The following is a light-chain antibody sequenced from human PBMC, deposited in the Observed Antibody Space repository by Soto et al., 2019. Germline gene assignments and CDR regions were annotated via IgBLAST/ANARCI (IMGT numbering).Light chain of an antibody. Sequence: EIVMTQSPATLSVSPGERATLSCRASQSVRSDLAWYQQKVGQAPRLLIYDASTRATGVPARFSGSGSGTEFTLTISSLQSEDFAVYYCQQYSNWPETFGQGTKVEIK. V-gene: IGKV3-15*01. J-gene: IGKJ1*01. CDR1: QSVRSD. CDR3: QQYSNWPET. CDR2: DAS.